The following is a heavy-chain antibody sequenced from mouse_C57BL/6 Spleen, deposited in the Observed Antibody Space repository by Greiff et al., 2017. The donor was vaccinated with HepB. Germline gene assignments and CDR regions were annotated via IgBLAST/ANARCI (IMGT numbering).Heavy chain of an antibody. Sequence: QVQLQQPGAELVRPGSSVKLSCKASGYTFTSYWMHWVKQRPIQGLEWIGNIDPSDSETHYNQKFKDKATLTVDKSSSTAYMKLSSLTSEDSAVYYCARRTLYYGNYLDYWGQGTTLTVSS. V-gene: IGHV1-52*01. CDR1: GYTFTSYW. J-gene: IGHJ2*01. D-gene: IGHD2-1*01. CDR3: ARRTLYYGNYLDY. CDR2: IDPSDSET.